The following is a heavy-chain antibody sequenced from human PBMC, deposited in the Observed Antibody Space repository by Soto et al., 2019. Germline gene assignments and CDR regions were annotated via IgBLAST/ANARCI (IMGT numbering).Heavy chain of an antibody. V-gene: IGHV3-30-3*01. CDR2: ISYDGNTK. Sequence: VGSLRLSCSASGFTFSDFAIHWVRQAPGKGLEWVAVISYDGNTKYYADSVRGRFTVSRANSKNTLFLQVNSLTTDDTAIYYCARGPTRMDVWGQGTTVTVSS. CDR1: GFTFSDFA. D-gene: IGHD1-1*01. J-gene: IGHJ6*01. CDR3: ARGPTRMDV.